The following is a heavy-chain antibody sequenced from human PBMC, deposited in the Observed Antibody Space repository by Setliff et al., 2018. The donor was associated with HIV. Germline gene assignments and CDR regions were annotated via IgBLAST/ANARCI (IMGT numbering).Heavy chain of an antibody. D-gene: IGHD2-21*02. CDR2: IHNSRST. J-gene: IGHJ4*02. V-gene: IGHV4-59*08. CDR3: ARQGNIVVVTSFDY. CDR1: GGSISSYY. Sequence: SETLSLTCTVSGGSISSYYWSWIRQPPGKGLEWIGYIHNSRSTNYNPSLKSRVTISVDTSKNQFSLRLNSVTAADTAVYYCARQGNIVVVTSFDYWGQGTLVTVS.